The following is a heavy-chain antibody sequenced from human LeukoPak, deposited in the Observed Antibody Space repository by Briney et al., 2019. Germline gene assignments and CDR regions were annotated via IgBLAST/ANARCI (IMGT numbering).Heavy chain of an antibody. J-gene: IGHJ4*02. D-gene: IGHD3-22*01. CDR2: IYSGGST. CDR1: GFTFSNYW. CDR3: ARVVYYYDSSGYYPFDY. V-gene: IGHV3-66*01. Sequence: GGSLRLSCAGTGFTFSNYWMHWVRHAPGKRLEWVSVIYSGGSTYYADSVKGRFTISRDNSKNTLYLQMNSLRAEDTAVYYCARVVYYYDSSGYYPFDYWGQGTLVTVSS.